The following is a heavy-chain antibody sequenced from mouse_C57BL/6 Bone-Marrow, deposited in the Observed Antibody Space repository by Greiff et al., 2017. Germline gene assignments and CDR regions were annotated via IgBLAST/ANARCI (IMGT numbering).Heavy chain of an antibody. Sequence: QVQLQQPGAELVKPGASVKMSCKASGYTFTSYWITWVKQRPGQGLEWIGDIYPGSGSTNYTEKFKSKATLTVDTSSSTAYMQLSSLTSEDAAVYYCGGEHYYGSSYAWYFDVWGTGTTVTVSS. J-gene: IGHJ1*03. CDR2: IYPGSGST. D-gene: IGHD1-1*01. V-gene: IGHV1-55*01. CDR3: GGEHYYGSSYAWYFDV. CDR1: GYTFTSYW.